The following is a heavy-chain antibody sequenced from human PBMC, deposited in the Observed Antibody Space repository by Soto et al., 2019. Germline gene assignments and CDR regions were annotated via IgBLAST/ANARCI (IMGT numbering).Heavy chain of an antibody. Sequence: QVRLVQSGAEVKKPGSSVKVSCKASGGTFSNYAITWLRLAPGQGLEWLGGIIPVFGTVNYAQKFQGRVTITADESTSTAYMELNRLRSEDTAVYYCARYTPYTNSCGNWFDPWGQGTLVIVS. CDR2: IIPVFGTV. CDR1: GGTFSNYA. V-gene: IGHV1-69*01. CDR3: ARYTPYTNSCGNWFDP. J-gene: IGHJ5*02. D-gene: IGHD6-13*01.